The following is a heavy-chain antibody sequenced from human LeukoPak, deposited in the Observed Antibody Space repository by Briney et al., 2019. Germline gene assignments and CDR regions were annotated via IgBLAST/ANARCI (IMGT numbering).Heavy chain of an antibody. V-gene: IGHV1-18*01. J-gene: IGHJ4*02. CDR3: ARESPRRAVTGMDY. CDR1: GYTFTTYS. Sequence: ASVKVSCKASGYTFTTYSISWVRQAPGQGLEWMGWISAYNGYTDFAERFQGRVTMATDTSTSIAYMELRSLRSDDTAVYYCARESPRRAVTGMDYWGQGTLVTVSS. D-gene: IGHD6-19*01. CDR2: ISAYNGYT.